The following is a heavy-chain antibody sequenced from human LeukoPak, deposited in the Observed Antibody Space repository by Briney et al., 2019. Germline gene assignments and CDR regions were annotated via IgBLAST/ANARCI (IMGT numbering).Heavy chain of an antibody. V-gene: IGHV3-66*01. CDR3: AKEPAGEYYYGSGSYS. CDR2: IYSGGST. CDR1: GFTVSSNY. J-gene: IGHJ4*02. Sequence: PGGSLRLSCAASGFTVSSNYMSWVRQAPGKGLEWVSVIYSGGSTYYADSVKGRFTISRDNSKNTLYLQMNSLRAEDTAVYYCAKEPAGEYYYGSGSYSWGQGTLVTVSS. D-gene: IGHD3-10*01.